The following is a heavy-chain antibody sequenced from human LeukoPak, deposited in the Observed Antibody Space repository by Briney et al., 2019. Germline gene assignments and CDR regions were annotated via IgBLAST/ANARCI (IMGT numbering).Heavy chain of an antibody. D-gene: IGHD3-16*02. J-gene: IGHJ4*02. CDR1: GYTFTSYG. CDR2: ISAYNGNT. Sequence: ASVKVSCKASGYTFTSYGISWVRQAPGQGLEWMGWISAYNGNTNYAQKLQGRVTMTTDTSTSTAYMELRSLRSDDTAVYYRARAGYDYVWGSYRLEFDYWGQGTLVTVSS. CDR3: ARAGYDYVWGSYRLEFDY. V-gene: IGHV1-18*01.